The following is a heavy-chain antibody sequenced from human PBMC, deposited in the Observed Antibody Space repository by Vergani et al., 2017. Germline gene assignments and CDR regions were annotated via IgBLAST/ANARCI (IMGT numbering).Heavy chain of an antibody. Sequence: EVQLVESGGGVVRPGGSLRLSCAASGFTFDDSGMSWVRQAPGKGLEWVSGINWNGGSTGYADSVKGRFTISRDNAKNSLYLQMNSLRAEDTALYYCARERNAYYDFWSGYYTQYYFDYWGQGTLVTVSS. V-gene: IGHV3-20*04. CDR1: GFTFDDSG. CDR3: ARERNAYYDFWSGYYTQYYFDY. D-gene: IGHD3-3*01. CDR2: INWNGGST. J-gene: IGHJ4*02.